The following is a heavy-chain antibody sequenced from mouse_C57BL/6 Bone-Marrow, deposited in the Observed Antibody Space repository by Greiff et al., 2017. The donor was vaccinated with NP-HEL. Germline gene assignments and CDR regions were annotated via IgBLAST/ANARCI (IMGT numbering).Heavy chain of an antibody. V-gene: IGHV5-17*01. D-gene: IGHD2-1*01. CDR3: ARGGNPWYFDV. Sequence: DVMLVESGGGLVKPGGSLKLSCAASGFTFSDYGMHWVRQAPEKGLEWVAYISSGSSTIYYADTVKGRFTISRDNAKNTLFLQMTSLRSEDTAMYYCARGGNPWYFDVWGTGTTVTVSS. J-gene: IGHJ1*03. CDR1: GFTFSDYG. CDR2: ISSGSSTI.